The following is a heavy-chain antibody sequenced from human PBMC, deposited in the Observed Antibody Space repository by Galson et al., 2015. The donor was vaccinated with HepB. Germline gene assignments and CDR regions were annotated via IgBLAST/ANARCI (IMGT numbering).Heavy chain of an antibody. CDR3: AKVVGVPAAWFDP. J-gene: IGHJ5*02. Sequence: SLRLSCAASGFTFSSYAMSWVRQAPGKGLEWVSIIYGSGGATYYADSVKGRFTISRDKSKNTLYLQMNSLRVEDTAVYYCAKVVGVPAAWFDPWGQGTLVTVSS. D-gene: IGHD2-2*01. V-gene: IGHV3-23*01. CDR1: GFTFSSYA. CDR2: IYGSGGAT.